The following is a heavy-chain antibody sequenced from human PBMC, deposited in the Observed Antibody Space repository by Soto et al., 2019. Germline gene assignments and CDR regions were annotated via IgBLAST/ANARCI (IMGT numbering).Heavy chain of an antibody. Sequence: SQTLSLTCAISGDSASSNSAVWNWIRQSPSRGLEWLGRTYYRSQWHYEYAVFVQSRISIDPDTSKNQFSLQLNSVTPEDTAVYYCVRLVGNSWLDHWGQGTLVTVPQ. V-gene: IGHV6-1*01. D-gene: IGHD3-9*01. CDR2: TYYRSQWHY. CDR3: VRLVGNSWLDH. CDR1: GDSASSNSAV. J-gene: IGHJ4*02.